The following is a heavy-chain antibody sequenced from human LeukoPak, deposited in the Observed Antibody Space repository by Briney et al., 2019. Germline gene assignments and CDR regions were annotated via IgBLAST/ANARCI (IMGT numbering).Heavy chain of an antibody. Sequence: PGGSLRLSCTVSGFSVSDNSMSWVRQAPGKGLEWVSAISGSGGSTYYADSVKGRFTISRDNSKNTLYLQMNSLRAEDTAVYYCAKAPRLMLVFDYWGQGTLVTVSS. J-gene: IGHJ4*02. CDR3: AKAPRLMLVFDY. CDR1: GFSVSDNS. V-gene: IGHV3-23*01. CDR2: ISGSGGST. D-gene: IGHD2-15*01.